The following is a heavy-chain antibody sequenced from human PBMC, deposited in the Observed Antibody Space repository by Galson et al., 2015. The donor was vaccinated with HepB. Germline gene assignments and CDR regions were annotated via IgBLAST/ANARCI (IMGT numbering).Heavy chain of an antibody. D-gene: IGHD6-19*01. Sequence: SLRLSCAASGFTFSSYAMHWVRQAPGKGLEWVAVISYDGSNKYYADSVKGRFTISRDNSKNTLYLQMNSLRAEDTAVYYCARPAVAGAIDYWGQGTLVTVSS. J-gene: IGHJ4*02. CDR2: ISYDGSNK. CDR1: GFTFSSYA. V-gene: IGHV3-30*04. CDR3: ARPAVAGAIDY.